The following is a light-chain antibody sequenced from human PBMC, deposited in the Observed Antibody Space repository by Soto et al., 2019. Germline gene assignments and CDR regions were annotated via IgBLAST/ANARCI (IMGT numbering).Light chain of an antibody. Sequence: AIQMTQSPSSLSASVGYRVTITCRASQGIRNDLGWYQQKPGKAPKLLIYDASSLESGVPSRFSGSGSGTEFSLTISNLQPDDCATYYCQQYENYWTFGQGTKVDIK. V-gene: IGKV1D-13*01. J-gene: IGKJ1*01. CDR3: QQYENYWT. CDR2: DAS. CDR1: QGIRND.